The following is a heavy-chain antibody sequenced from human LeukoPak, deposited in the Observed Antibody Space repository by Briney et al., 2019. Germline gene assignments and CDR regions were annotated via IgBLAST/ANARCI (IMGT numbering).Heavy chain of an antibody. CDR2: IYHSGST. V-gene: IGHV4-4*02. D-gene: IGHD2-21*02. J-gene: IGHJ4*02. CDR3: ARETYCAADCYSGFDF. CDR1: GFTFSRFTM. Sequence: PGGSLRLSCAASGFTFSRFTMNWVRQAPGKGLEWIGEIYHSGSTNYNPSLKSRVTISVDTSKNQFSLKLSSVTAADTAVYYCARETYCAADCYSGFDFWGQGTLVTVSS.